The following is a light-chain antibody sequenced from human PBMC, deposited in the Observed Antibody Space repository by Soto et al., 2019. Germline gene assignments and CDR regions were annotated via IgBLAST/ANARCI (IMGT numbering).Light chain of an antibody. CDR3: QQYYSTPPVT. Sequence: DIVMTQSPDSLAVSLGERATINCKSSQSVLYSSNNKNYLAWYQQKPGQPPKLLIYWASTRESGVPDRFSGSGSGTDFTLTISSLQAEDVAVYYCQQYYSTPPVTFGGG. V-gene: IGKV4-1*01. J-gene: IGKJ4*01. CDR1: QSVLYSSNNKNY. CDR2: WAS.